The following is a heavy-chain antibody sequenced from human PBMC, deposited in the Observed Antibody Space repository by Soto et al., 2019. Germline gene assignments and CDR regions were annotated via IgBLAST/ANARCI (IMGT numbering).Heavy chain of an antibody. J-gene: IGHJ4*02. CDR1: GFTFSSYA. D-gene: IGHD3-10*01. CDR3: APHLWFGELYY. V-gene: IGHV3-23*01. CDR2: ISGSGGST. Sequence: EVQLLESGGGLVQPGGSLRLSCAASGFTFSSYAMSWVRQAPGKGLEWISVISGSGGSTYYADSVKGRFTISRDNSKNTLYLQMNSLRAEDTAVYYCAPHLWFGELYYWGQGTLVTVSS.